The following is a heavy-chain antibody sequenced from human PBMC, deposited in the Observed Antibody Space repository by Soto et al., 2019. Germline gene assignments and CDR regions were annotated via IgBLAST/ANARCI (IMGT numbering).Heavy chain of an antibody. Sequence: SETLSLTCAVYGGSFSGYYWSWIRQPPGKGLEWIGEINHSGSTNYNPSLKSRVTISVDTSKNQFSLKLSSVTAADTAVYYCARGFGGYDPPYYFDYWGQGTLVTVSS. CDR2: INHSGST. CDR3: ARGFGGYDPPYYFDY. D-gene: IGHD3-16*01. V-gene: IGHV4-34*01. CDR1: GGSFSGYY. J-gene: IGHJ4*02.